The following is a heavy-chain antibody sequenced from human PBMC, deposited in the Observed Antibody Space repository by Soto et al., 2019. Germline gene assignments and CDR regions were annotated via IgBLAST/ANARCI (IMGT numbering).Heavy chain of an antibody. CDR3: ARTAHGIAVAGTFDY. CDR2: IFSNDEK. Sequence: SGPTLVNPTETLTLTCTVSGFSLSNARMGVSWIRQPPGKALEWLAHIFSNDEKSYSTSLKSRLTISKDTSKSQVVLTMTNMDPVDTATYYCARTAHGIAVAGTFDYWGQGTLVTVSS. CDR1: GFSLSNARMG. J-gene: IGHJ4*02. D-gene: IGHD6-19*01. V-gene: IGHV2-26*01.